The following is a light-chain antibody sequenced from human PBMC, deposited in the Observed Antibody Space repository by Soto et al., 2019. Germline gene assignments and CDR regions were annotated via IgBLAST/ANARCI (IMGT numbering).Light chain of an antibody. Sequence: QSVLTQPPSASGTPGQRVTISCSEARSNIGSRTLYWYQQLPGTAPRLLIYSDNQRPSGVPDRFPGSKSVTSASLAISGLQAEDEADYYCAAWDGSLNGWVFGGGTKLTVL. J-gene: IGLJ3*02. CDR3: AAWDGSLNGWV. CDR2: SDN. V-gene: IGLV1-44*01. CDR1: RSNIGSRT.